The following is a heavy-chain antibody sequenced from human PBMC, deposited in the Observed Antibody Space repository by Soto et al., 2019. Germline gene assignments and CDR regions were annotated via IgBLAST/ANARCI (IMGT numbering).Heavy chain of an antibody. CDR2: VYYSGNT. V-gene: IGHV4-59*01. D-gene: IGHD6-13*01. CDR1: GGSISPYY. CDR3: ARKGAAASYAHYYMDV. Sequence: PSETLSRTCTVSGGSISPYYWSWIRQPPGKGLEWIGYVYYSGNTNYNPSLQSRVTISVDTSMNRFSLNLTSATAADTAVYYCARKGAAASYAHYYMDVWGRGTAVSVSS. J-gene: IGHJ6*03.